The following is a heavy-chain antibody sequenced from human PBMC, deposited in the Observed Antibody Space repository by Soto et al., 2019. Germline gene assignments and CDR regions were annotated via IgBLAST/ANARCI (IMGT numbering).Heavy chain of an antibody. V-gene: IGHV5-51*01. CDR2: IYPGDSET. CDR3: ARLGFPGAIYFDS. J-gene: IGHJ4*02. Sequence: GDSLKISFKGSGYNFTTFWIGWVRQVPGKGLEWMGIIYPGDSETKYSPDFEGQVTISADRSTNTAYLQWRSLRASDTAMYYCARLGFPGAIYFDSWGLGTLVTVSS. CDR1: GYNFTTFW.